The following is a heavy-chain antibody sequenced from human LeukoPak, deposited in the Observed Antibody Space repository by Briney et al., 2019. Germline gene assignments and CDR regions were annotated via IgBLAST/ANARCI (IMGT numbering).Heavy chain of an antibody. D-gene: IGHD1-14*01. CDR1: GGSVSSGGYY. J-gene: IGHJ5*02. V-gene: IGHV4-31*03. CDR3: ARRGTGDWFDP. CDR2: IHYSGST. Sequence: SQTLSLTCTVSGGSVSSGGYYWSWIRQHPGKGLEWIGYIHYSGSTYYNPSLKSRVTISVDTSKNQFSLKLSSVTAADTAVYYCARRGTGDWFDPWGQGTLVTVSS.